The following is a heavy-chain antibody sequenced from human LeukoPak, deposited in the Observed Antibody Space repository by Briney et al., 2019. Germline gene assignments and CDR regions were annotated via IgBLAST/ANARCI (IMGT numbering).Heavy chain of an antibody. V-gene: IGHV4-38-2*02. CDR1: GYSISSGYY. J-gene: IGHJ6*03. D-gene: IGHD5-24*01. Sequence: PSETLSLTCTVSGYSISSGYYWGWIRQPPGKGLEWIGSIYYSGSTYYNPSLKSRVTISVDTSKNQFSLKLSSVTAADTAVYYCARRGRWQQLDFYYYYYMDVWGKGTTVIVSS. CDR2: IYYSGST. CDR3: ARRGRWQQLDFYYYYYMDV.